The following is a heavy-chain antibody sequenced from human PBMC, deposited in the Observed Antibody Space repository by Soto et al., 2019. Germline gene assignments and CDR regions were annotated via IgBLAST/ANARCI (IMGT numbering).Heavy chain of an antibody. CDR2: IIPIFGTA. D-gene: IGHD3-3*01. CDR1: GGTFSSYA. CDR3: ARDSTRYDFWSGYYLGYFDY. J-gene: IGHJ4*02. Sequence: SVKVSCKASGGTFSSYAISWVRQAPGQGLEWMGGIIPIFGTANYAQKFQGRVTITADESTSTAYMELSSLRSEDTAVYYCARDSTRYDFWSGYYLGYFDYWGQGT. V-gene: IGHV1-69*13.